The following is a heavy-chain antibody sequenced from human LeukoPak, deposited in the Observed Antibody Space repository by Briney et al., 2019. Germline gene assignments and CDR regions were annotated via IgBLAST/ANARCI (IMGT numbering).Heavy chain of an antibody. CDR2: INDDGSAT. CDR3: ARGDPTVTTTGSGGLDI. J-gene: IGHJ3*02. V-gene: IGHV3-74*01. CDR1: GFTFSNYW. D-gene: IGHD4-17*01. Sequence: GGSLRLSCAASGFTFSNYWMHWVRQVPGKGLVWVSRINDDGSATFYADSVKGRFTISRDNAKNTLYLQMNSLRTEDTAVYYCARGDPTVTTTGSGGLDIWGQGTMVTVSS.